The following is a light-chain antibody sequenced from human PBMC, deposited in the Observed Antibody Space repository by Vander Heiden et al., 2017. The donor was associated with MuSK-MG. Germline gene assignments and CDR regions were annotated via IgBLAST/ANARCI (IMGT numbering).Light chain of an antibody. CDR2: AAS. CDR1: QSISSY. J-gene: IGKJ2*01. CDR3: QQSYSTPYT. Sequence: DIQLTQSPSSLSASVGERVTITCRASQSISSYLNWYQQKPGKAPKLLIYAASSLQSGVPSRFSGSGSGTDFTLTISSLPPEDFATYYCQQSYSTPYTFGQGTKLEIK. V-gene: IGKV1-39*01.